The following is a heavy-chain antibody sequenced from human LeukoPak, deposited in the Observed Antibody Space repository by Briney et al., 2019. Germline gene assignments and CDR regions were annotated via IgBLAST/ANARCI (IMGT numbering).Heavy chain of an antibody. CDR2: IYHSGST. CDR3: ARQDPQYYDILTGYYLDAFDI. D-gene: IGHD3-9*01. J-gene: IGHJ3*02. V-gene: IGHV4-38-2*02. CDR1: GYSISSGYY. Sequence: SETLSLTCTVSGYSISSGYYWGWIRQPPGKGLEWIGSIYHSGSTYYNPSLKSRVTISVDTSKNQFSLKLSSVTAADTAVYYCARQDPQYYDILTGYYLDAFDIWGQGTMVTVSS.